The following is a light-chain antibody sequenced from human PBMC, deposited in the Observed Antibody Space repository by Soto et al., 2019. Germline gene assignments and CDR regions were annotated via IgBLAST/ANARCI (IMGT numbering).Light chain of an antibody. V-gene: IGLV1-40*01. CDR2: GNN. CDR1: SSNIGAGYD. J-gene: IGLJ3*02. Sequence: QSVLTQPPSVSGAPGQGVTISCTGSSSNIGAGYDVHWYQQLPGTAPKLLIYGNNHRPSGVPDRFSGSKSGTSASLAITGLQAEDEADYYCHSYDISLSASVFGGGTKLTVL. CDR3: HSYDISLSASV.